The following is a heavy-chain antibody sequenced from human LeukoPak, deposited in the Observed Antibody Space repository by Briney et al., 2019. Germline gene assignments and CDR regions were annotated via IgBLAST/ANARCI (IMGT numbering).Heavy chain of an antibody. CDR1: GGSISSYY. D-gene: IGHD3-22*01. J-gene: IGHJ4*02. CDR2: IYYSGSI. CDR3: ARCPLGGGYRPYYFDY. V-gene: IGHV4-59*01. Sequence: SETLSLTCTVSGGSISSYYWSWIRQPPGKGLEWIGYIYYSGSINYNPSLKSRVTISVDTSKNQFSLKLNSVTTADTVVYYCARCPLGGGYRPYYFDYWGLGTLVTVSS.